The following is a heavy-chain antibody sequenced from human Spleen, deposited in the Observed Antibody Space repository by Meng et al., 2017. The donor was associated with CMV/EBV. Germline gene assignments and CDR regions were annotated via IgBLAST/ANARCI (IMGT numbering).Heavy chain of an antibody. CDR1: GYTFTGYY. V-gene: IGHV1-2*02. D-gene: IGHD1-7*01. J-gene: IGHJ6*02. CDR2: INPNSGGT. CDR3: ARGGMWNYEQDYYYYGMDV. Sequence: QGRLGQSGVGGKKPGASVKVSCKASGYTFTGYYMHWVRQAPGQGLEWMGWINPNSGGTNYAQKFQGRVTMTRDTSISTAYMELSRLRSDDTAVYYCARGGMWNYEQDYYYYGMDVWGQGTTVTVSS.